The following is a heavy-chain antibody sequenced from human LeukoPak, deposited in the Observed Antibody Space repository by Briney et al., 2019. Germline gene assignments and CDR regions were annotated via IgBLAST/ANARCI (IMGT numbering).Heavy chain of an antibody. D-gene: IGHD4-11*01. CDR1: GGSLSGSY. J-gene: IGHJ4*02. CDR2: INQSGNS. CDR3: ARQKPSTFRQYGRGRPLNS. V-gene: IGHV4-34*01. Sequence: SETLSLTCDVNGGSLSGSYWSWIRQSPEKGLEWIGEINQSGNSNYNPSLKSRVTILVDTSKNQFSLKLSSVTAADTAVYYCARQKPSTFRQYGRGRPLNSWGQGTLVTVSS.